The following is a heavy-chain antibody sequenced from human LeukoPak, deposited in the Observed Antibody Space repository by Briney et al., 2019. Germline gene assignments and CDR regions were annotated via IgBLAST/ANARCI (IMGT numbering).Heavy chain of an antibody. V-gene: IGHV1-2*02. Sequence: GASVKVSCKASVYTFNAYYMPWVRQSPGQGLEWMGWINPNSGGTNYAQKFQGRITMTRDTSISTAYMELSRLRSDDTAVYYCAREVGANGYWGQGTLVTVSS. CDR2: INPNSGGT. CDR3: AREVGANGY. D-gene: IGHD1-26*01. CDR1: VYTFNAYY. J-gene: IGHJ4*02.